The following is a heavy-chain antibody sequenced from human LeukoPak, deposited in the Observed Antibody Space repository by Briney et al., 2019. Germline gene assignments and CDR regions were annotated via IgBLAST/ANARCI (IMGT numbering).Heavy chain of an antibody. CDR3: ARLLGYSSGWYSFDY. J-gene: IGHJ4*02. CDR2: IFYTGGT. CDR1: GGSISSGDYY. Sequence: QPTETLSLTCSDSGGSISSGDYYWGWIRQTPGKGLEWIGHIFYTGGTYYNPSLKGRVTISVDTSKNQFSLKVTSVTAADTAVYYCARLLGYSSGWYSFDYWGQGSLVIVSS. V-gene: IGHV4-39*01. D-gene: IGHD6-19*01.